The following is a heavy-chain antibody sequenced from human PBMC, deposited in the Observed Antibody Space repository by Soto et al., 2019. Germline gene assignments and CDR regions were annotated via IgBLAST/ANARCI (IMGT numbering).Heavy chain of an antibody. CDR3: ATAHPRGPDY. CDR2: IKSKTAGGTV. Sequence: PGGSLRLSCAASGFTFSNAWMNWVRQAPGKGLEWVGLIKSKTAGGTVDYPAPVKGRFIISRDDSRDTLYLQMNSLKTEDTAVYYCATAHPRGPDYWGQGTLVTVSS. V-gene: IGHV3-15*01. D-gene: IGHD5-12*01. CDR1: GFTFSNAW. J-gene: IGHJ4*02.